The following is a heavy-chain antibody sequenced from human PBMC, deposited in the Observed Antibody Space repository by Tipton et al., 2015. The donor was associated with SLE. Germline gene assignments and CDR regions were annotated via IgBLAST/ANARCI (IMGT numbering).Heavy chain of an antibody. J-gene: IGHJ4*02. Sequence: LRLSCTVSGGSIASGGSYWSWIRQHPGKDLEWIGYIYYSGSTDYNPSLKGRATISVDTSENQFSLTLYSVTAADTAVYYCARGHWGLQDWGQGFPVTVSS. D-gene: IGHD7-27*01. CDR1: GGSIASGGSY. CDR3: ARGHWGLQD. CDR2: IYYSGST. V-gene: IGHV4-31*02.